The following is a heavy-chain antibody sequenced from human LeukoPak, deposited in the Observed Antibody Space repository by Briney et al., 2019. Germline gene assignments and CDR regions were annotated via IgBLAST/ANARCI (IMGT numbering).Heavy chain of an antibody. D-gene: IGHD3-22*01. V-gene: IGHV4-59*12. CDR1: GDSISFYY. Sequence: SETLSLTCTVSGDSISFYYWSWIRQPPGQGLEWIGYIFYNGSTNYNPSLKRRLTISVDTSKNQFSLKLRSVTAADTAVYYCARGGWNKFDYWGQGTLVTVSS. CDR2: IFYNGST. J-gene: IGHJ4*02. CDR3: ARGGWNKFDY.